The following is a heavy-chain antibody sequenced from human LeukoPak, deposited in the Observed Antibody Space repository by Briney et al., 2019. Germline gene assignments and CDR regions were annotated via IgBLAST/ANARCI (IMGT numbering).Heavy chain of an antibody. CDR3: AGERWEVEYFDY. V-gene: IGHV4-59*12. J-gene: IGHJ4*02. CDR2: IYYSGST. CDR1: GGSISSYY. D-gene: IGHD5-24*01. Sequence: SETLSLTCTVSGGSISSYYWSWIRQPPGKGLEWIGYIYYSGSTNYNPSLKSRVTISVDTSKNQFSLKLSSVTAADTAVYYCAGERWEVEYFDYWGQGTLVTVSS.